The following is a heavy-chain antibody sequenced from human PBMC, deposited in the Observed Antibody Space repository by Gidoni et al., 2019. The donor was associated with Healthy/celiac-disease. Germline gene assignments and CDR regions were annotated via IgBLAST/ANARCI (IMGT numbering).Heavy chain of an antibody. CDR2: IKGKTDGGTT. D-gene: IGHD1-26*01. Sequence: EVQLVESGGGLVKPGGSLRLSCAASGFTFSNAWMSWVRQAPGKGLEWVGRIKGKTDGGTTDYAAPVKGRFTISRDDSKNTLYLQMNSLKTEDTAVYYCTTDRIVGATDDFDYWGQGTLVTVSS. CDR3: TTDRIVGATDDFDY. J-gene: IGHJ4*02. CDR1: GFTFSNAW. V-gene: IGHV3-15*01.